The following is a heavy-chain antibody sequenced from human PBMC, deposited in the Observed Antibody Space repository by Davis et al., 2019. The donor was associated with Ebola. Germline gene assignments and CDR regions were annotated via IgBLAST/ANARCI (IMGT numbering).Heavy chain of an antibody. CDR2: ISSSGSTI. J-gene: IGHJ4*02. V-gene: IGHV3-11*01. CDR1: GFTFSNAW. D-gene: IGHD1-26*01. Sequence: GESLKISCAASGFTFSNAWMSWIRQAPGKGLEWVSYISSSGSTIYYADSVKGQFTISRDNAKNSLYLQMNSLRAEHTVGYYCARDRGSGSYWGRGDYWGQGTLVTVSS. CDR3: ARDRGSGSYWGRGDY.